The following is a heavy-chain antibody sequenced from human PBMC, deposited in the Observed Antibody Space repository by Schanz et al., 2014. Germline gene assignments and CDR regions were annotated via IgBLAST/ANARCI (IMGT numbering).Heavy chain of an antibody. CDR2: IKQDGSEK. CDR1: GFTFSNYA. J-gene: IGHJ4*02. Sequence: EVQLVESGGGLVRPGGSLRLSCAGSGFTFSNYAIHWVRQAPGKGLEWVANIKQDGSEKYYVDSVKGRFTISRDNAKNSLYLQMNSLSAEDTAVYYCAKVAPAATYLDSWGLGTLVTVSS. V-gene: IGHV3-7*03. D-gene: IGHD2-2*01. CDR3: AKVAPAATYLDS.